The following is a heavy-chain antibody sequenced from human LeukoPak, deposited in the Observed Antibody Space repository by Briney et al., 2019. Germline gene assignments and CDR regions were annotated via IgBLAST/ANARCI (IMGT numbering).Heavy chain of an antibody. Sequence: ASVKVSCKASGYTFTSYGISWVRQAPGQGLEWMGWISAYNGNTNYAQKLQGRVTMTADTSTSTAYMELRSLRSDDTAVYYCARLSDSSSLSPRGPGDYWGQGTLVTVSS. D-gene: IGHD6-13*01. CDR3: ARLSDSSSLSPRGPGDY. V-gene: IGHV1-18*01. CDR1: GYTFTSYG. CDR2: ISAYNGNT. J-gene: IGHJ4*02.